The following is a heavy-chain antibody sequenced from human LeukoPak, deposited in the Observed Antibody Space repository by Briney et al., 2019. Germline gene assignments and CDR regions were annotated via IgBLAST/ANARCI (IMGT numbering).Heavy chain of an antibody. V-gene: IGHV3-53*01. CDR2: IYSGGNT. CDR1: GFTVSTNY. D-gene: IGHD2-8*01. Sequence: PGGSLRLSCAASGFTVSTNYMNWVRQAPGKGLEWVSVIYSGGNTYYADSVKGRFTISRDNSKNTMYLQMNSLRAEDTAVYYCARVQGYCTNGVCYALDYWGQGTLVTVSS. J-gene: IGHJ4*02. CDR3: ARVQGYCTNGVCYALDY.